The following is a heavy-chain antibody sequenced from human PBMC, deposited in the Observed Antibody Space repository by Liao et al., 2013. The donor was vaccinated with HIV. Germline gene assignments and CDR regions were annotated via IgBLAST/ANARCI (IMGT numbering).Heavy chain of an antibody. CDR2: VSSSGNT. D-gene: IGHD5-12*01. CDR1: GGSIASYS. CDR3: ARGGSFFDY. V-gene: IGHV4-4*07. Sequence: QVRLRESGPGLLKPSQTLSLTCSVSGGSIASYSWNWIRQPAGKGLEWIGRVSSSGNTRYNPSLKSRVTLSVDTSKNRFSLNLNSVTAADTAVYYCARGGSFFDYWGQGSRWSTVSS. J-gene: IGHJ4*02.